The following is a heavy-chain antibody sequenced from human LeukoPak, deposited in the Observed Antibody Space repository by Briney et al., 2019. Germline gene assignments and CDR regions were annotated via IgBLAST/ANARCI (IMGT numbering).Heavy chain of an antibody. CDR3: AKLNNGYYRGAIDY. Sequence: GGSLRLSCTASGFTFNNYAMYWVRQAPREGLEWVAGIFGSGGSAHYADSVKGRFTISRDNSKSTLSLQMNSLRGEDTAVYYCAKLNNGYYRGAIDYWGQGTLVTVSS. CDR1: GFTFNNYA. D-gene: IGHD3-22*01. J-gene: IGHJ4*02. CDR2: IFGSGGSA. V-gene: IGHV3-23*01.